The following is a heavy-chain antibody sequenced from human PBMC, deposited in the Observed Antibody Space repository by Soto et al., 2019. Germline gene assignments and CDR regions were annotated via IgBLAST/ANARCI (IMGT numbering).Heavy chain of an antibody. CDR2: IIPIFGTA. CDR1: GGTFSSYA. D-gene: IGHD3-22*01. J-gene: IGHJ6*02. CDR3: ARKRHYDSSGYYFPRSYGMDV. V-gene: IGHV1-69*01. Sequence: QVQLVQSGAEVKKPGSSVKVSCKASGGTFSSYAISWVRQAPGQGLEWMGGIIPIFGTANYAQKFQGRVTITADESTSTAYMELSSLRSDDTAVYYCARKRHYDSSGYYFPRSYGMDVWGQGTTVTVSS.